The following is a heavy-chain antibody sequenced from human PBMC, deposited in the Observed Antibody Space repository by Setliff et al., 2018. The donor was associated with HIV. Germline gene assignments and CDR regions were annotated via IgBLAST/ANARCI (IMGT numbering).Heavy chain of an antibody. D-gene: IGHD2-15*01. V-gene: IGHV1-46*01. CDR2: INPHGGST. CDR3: AEVTCSPDSCFLDY. J-gene: IGHJ4*02. CDR1: GYTFSSYS. Sequence: ASVKVSCKASGYTFSSYSLHWVRQAPGQGLEWMGVINPHGGSTNYAQKFQGRVTMTWDTSSGTVYMDLNSLKSEDTAVYYCAEVTCSPDSCFLDYWGQGTLVTVSS.